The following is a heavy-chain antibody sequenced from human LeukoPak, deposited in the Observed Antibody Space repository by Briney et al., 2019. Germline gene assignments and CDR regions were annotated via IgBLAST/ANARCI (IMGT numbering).Heavy chain of an antibody. D-gene: IGHD7-27*01. J-gene: IGHJ4*02. Sequence: PGGSLRLSCAASGFTFSNYGMHWVRQAPGKGLEWVAVISYDGSNEYYADSVKGRFTISRDTSKNTLYLQMNSLRAEDTALYYCARKFLTGRLIDYWGQETLVTVSS. V-gene: IGHV3-30*03. CDR2: ISYDGSNE. CDR1: GFTFSNYG. CDR3: ARKFLTGRLIDY.